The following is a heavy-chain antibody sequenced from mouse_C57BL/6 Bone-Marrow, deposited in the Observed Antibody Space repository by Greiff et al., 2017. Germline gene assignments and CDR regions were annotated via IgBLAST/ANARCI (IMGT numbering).Heavy chain of an antibody. D-gene: IGHD1-1*01. Sequence: QVQLKQSGAELVKPGASVKLSCKASGYTFTSYWMHWVKQRPGQGLEWIGMIHPNSGSTNYNEKFKSKATLTVDKSSSTAYMQLSSLTSEDSAVYYCASRITPYYYAMDYWGQGTSVTVSS. J-gene: IGHJ4*01. CDR3: ASRITPYYYAMDY. V-gene: IGHV1-64*01. CDR1: GYTFTSYW. CDR2: IHPNSGST.